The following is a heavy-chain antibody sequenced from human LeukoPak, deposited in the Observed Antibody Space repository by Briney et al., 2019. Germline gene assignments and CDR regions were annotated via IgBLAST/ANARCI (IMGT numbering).Heavy chain of an antibody. D-gene: IGHD3-9*01. CDR3: ARDLQLRYFDWWWGDAFDI. V-gene: IGHV3-66*01. CDR2: IYSGGST. J-gene: IGHJ3*02. CDR1: GFTVSSNY. Sequence: GGSLRLSCAASGFTVSSNYMSWVRQAPGKGLEWVSVIYSGGSTYYADSVRGRFTVSRDNSKNTLYLQMNSLRAEDTAVYYCARDLQLRYFDWWWGDAFDIWGQGTMVTVSS.